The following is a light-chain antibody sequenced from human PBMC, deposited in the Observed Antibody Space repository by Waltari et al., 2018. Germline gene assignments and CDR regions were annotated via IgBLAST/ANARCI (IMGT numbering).Light chain of an antibody. Sequence: FMLTQPHSVSESPGKTVSIPCTRSSGSIVLNYVNWYQQRPGSAPTMILYEDKQRPSGIPDRFSGSLDVSSNSAYLVISGLQTEDEADYYCQSYGATTVVFGGGTKLTVL. V-gene: IGLV6-57*03. CDR1: SGSIVLNY. CDR3: QSYGATTVV. CDR2: EDK. J-gene: IGLJ2*01.